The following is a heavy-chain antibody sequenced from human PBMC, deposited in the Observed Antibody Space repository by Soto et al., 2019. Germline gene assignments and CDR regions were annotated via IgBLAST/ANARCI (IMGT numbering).Heavy chain of an antibody. V-gene: IGHV4-59*01. D-gene: IGHD3-10*01. CDR3: ARDNRFGELFY. J-gene: IGHJ4*02. CDR2: IYYSGST. CDR1: GGSISSYY. Sequence: SETLSLTCTVSGGSISSYYWSWIRQPPGKGLEWIGYIYYSGSTNYNPSLKSRVTISVGTSKNQFSLKLSSVTAADTAVYYCARDNRFGELFYWGQGTLVTVSS.